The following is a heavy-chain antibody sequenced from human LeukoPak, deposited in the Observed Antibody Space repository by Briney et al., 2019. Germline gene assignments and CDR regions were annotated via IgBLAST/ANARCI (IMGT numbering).Heavy chain of an antibody. Sequence: GASVKVSCKASGYIFTNYGLSWVRQAPGQRFEWMGWISAHNGNTNYAEKFHDRLTLTRDTSTNTAYMELRSLTSDDTATYFCERWWSKDGYGGDSWGQGTLVIVYS. CDR3: ERWWSKDGYGGDS. D-gene: IGHD4-23*01. V-gene: IGHV1-18*01. CDR2: ISAHNGNT. CDR1: GYIFTNYG. J-gene: IGHJ5*01.